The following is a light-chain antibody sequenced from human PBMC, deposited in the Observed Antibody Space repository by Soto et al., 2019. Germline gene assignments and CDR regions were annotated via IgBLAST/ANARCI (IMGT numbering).Light chain of an antibody. CDR2: EVS. J-gene: IGLJ1*01. CDR1: SSDVGGYNF. Sequence: QSVLTQPPSASGSPGQSVTISCTGTSSDVGGYNFVSWFQQHPGKVPKLIMYEVSKRPSGVPDLFSGSKSGNTASLTVSGLQADDEADYYCSSYAATVYVFGTGTKVTVL. V-gene: IGLV2-8*01. CDR3: SSYAATVYV.